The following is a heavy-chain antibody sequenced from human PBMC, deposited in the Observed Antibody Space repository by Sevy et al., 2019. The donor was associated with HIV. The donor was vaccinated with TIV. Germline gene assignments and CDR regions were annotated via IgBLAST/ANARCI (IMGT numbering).Heavy chain of an antibody. Sequence: GGSRRLACAASGFRFSDYSMHWVRQAPGKGLEWVAVISYDGRNNKYNVDSVKGRFPISRDNSMNTLFLQMNSLRAEDSAIYYCARDRGEILHSAFDYWGQGTLVTVSS. CDR1: GFRFSDYS. CDR3: ARDRGEILHSAFDY. V-gene: IGHV3-30*14. CDR2: ISYDGRNNK. J-gene: IGHJ4*02. D-gene: IGHD3-16*01.